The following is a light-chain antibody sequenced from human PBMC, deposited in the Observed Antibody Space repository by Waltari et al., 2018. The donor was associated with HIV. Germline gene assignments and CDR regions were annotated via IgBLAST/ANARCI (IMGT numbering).Light chain of an antibody. CDR1: TSNIGSND. V-gene: IGLV1-47*01. CDR2: RNN. J-gene: IGLJ2*01. Sequence: SVLTQPPSASGTPGQRVTISYSGSTSNIGSNDVFWYQHLPGAAPKLLIHRNNQRPSGVPDRFSGSTSGTSASLAISGLRSEDEADYYCVAWDDSLRGVVFGGGTKVAAL. CDR3: VAWDDSLRGVV.